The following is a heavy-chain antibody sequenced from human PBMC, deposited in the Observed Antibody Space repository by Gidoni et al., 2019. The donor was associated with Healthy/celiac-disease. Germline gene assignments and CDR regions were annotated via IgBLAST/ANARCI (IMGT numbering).Heavy chain of an antibody. V-gene: IGHV3-23*01. Sequence: EVQLLASGGGWVRPGGSLRLYCPASGFPFSSAAMSWVRQAPVKGLEWVSAISGSGGSTYYADSVKGRFTISRDNSKNTLYLEMNSLRAEDTAVYYGAKGGGIAAAGFVSFGDYWGQGTLVTVSS. CDR2: ISGSGGST. CDR3: AKGGGIAAAGFVSFGDY. D-gene: IGHD6-13*01. CDR1: GFPFSSAA. J-gene: IGHJ4*02.